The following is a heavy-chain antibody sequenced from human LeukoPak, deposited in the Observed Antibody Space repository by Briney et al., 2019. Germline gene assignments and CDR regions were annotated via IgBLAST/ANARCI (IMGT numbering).Heavy chain of an antibody. CDR1: GYSFTSYW. D-gene: IGHD3-10*01. CDR2: IYPGDSDT. Sequence: GESLKISCKGSGYSFTSYWIGWVRQMPGKGLEWMGIIYPGDSDTRYSPSFQGQVTISADRSISTAYLQWSGLKASDTAMYYCARRAMVRGVLDAFDIWGQGTMVTVSS. V-gene: IGHV5-51*01. CDR3: ARRAMVRGVLDAFDI. J-gene: IGHJ3*02.